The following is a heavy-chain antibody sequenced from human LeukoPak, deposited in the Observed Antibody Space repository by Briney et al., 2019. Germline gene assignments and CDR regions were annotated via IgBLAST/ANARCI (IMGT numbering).Heavy chain of an antibody. CDR2: ISYDGSYK. Sequence: GGSLRLSCAASGFTFSSYAMSWVRQAPGKGLEWVAVISYDGSYKNYADSVKGRFTISRDNSKNTLYLQMNSLRVEDTAVYYCAKGGPPTGASPRPWDFNYWGQGALVTVSS. CDR1: GFTFSSYA. V-gene: IGHV3-30*18. J-gene: IGHJ4*02. D-gene: IGHD1-26*01. CDR3: AKGGPPTGASPRPWDFNY.